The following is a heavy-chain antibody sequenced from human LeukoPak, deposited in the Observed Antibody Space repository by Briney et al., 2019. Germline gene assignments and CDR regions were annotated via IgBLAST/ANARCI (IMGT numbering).Heavy chain of an antibody. J-gene: IGHJ4*02. CDR3: ATFRWAIGFEY. V-gene: IGHV3-21*01. D-gene: IGHD3-22*01. Sequence: PGGSLRLSCAASGFTFDDYAMHWVRQAPGKGLEWVSSISSSSSYIYYADSVKGRFTISRDNAKNSLYLQMNSLRAEDTAVYYCATFRWAIGFEYWGQGNLVTVSS. CDR1: GFTFDDYA. CDR2: ISSSSSYI.